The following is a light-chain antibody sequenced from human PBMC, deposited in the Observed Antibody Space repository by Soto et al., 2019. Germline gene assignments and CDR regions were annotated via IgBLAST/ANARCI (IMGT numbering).Light chain of an antibody. CDR2: DAS. J-gene: IGKJ5*01. CDR3: QHRSIWPVS. V-gene: IGKV3-11*01. Sequence: EIVLTQSPATLSLSPGERATLSCRASQSVGSYLAWYQQKPGLAPRLLIYDASNRATGIPHRVSGSGSGTDFTLTISSLEPEDFAVYYCQHRSIWPVSFGQGTRLEIK. CDR1: QSVGSY.